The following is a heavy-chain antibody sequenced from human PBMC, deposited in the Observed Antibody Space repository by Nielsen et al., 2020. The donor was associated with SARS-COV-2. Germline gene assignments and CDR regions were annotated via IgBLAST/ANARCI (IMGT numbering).Heavy chain of an antibody. CDR2: IRPDGTGA. V-gene: IGHV3-7*03. J-gene: IGHJ4*02. CDR3: KSEGN. Sequence: GESLKIPCAASGFTFSASWMAWVRQAPGKGLEWLSNIRPDGTGANYVDSVKGRFTISRDNAKNLLYLQMGSLRADDTAVYFCKSEGNWGQGTLVTVSS. CDR1: GFTFSASW.